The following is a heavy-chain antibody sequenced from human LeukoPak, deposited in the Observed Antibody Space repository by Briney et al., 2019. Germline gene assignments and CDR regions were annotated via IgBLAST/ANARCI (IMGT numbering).Heavy chain of an antibody. J-gene: IGHJ4*02. D-gene: IGHD6-19*01. CDR2: ISYDGTRQ. V-gene: IGHV3-30*18. Sequence: GGSLRLSCAASGFSFSSYWMSWVRQAPGKGLEWVAVISYDGTRQFYADSVKGRFAISRDDSNNTVFLQMNSLRPEDTAVYYCAKREAVTVTAEWDYLDYWGQGVLVIVSS. CDR3: AKREAVTVTAEWDYLDY. CDR1: GFSFSSYW.